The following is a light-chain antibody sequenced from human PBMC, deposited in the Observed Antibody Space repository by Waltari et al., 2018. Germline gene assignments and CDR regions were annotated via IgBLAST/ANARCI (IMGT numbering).Light chain of an antibody. J-gene: IGKJ4*01. CDR1: QSVTSS. V-gene: IGKV3-11*01. CDR3: QYRTNWPLT. Sequence: EIVLTQSPGPLSLSPGERATLSCRTSQSVTSSLAWYQQKPGQPPRLLIYDASNRATGIPPRFSGSGSGTDFTLTISSLEPEDFAVYYCQYRTNWPLTFGGGTKVEMK. CDR2: DAS.